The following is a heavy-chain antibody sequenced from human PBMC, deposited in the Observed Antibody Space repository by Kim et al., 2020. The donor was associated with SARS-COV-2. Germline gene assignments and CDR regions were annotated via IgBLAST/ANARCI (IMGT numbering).Heavy chain of an antibody. J-gene: IGHJ4*02. CDR1: GGSINSYY. V-gene: IGHV4-59*08. CDR3: ARGAHGEY. CDR2: IYYSGST. D-gene: IGHD1-26*01. Sequence: SETLSLTCTVSGGSINSYYWSWFRQPPGKGLEWIGYIYYSGSTTYNPSLKSRVTISLNTSKNQSSLKLTSVTAADTGVYYCARGAHGEYWGQGTLVTVSS.